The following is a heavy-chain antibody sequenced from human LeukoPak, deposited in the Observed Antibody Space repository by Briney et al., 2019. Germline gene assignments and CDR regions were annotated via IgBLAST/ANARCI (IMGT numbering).Heavy chain of an antibody. Sequence: EILSLTCTVSGGSISSSSYYWGWIRQPPGKGLEWIGSIYYSGSTYYNPSLKSRVTISVDTSKNQFSLKLSSVTAADTAVYYCARHLTLYWFDPWGQGTLVTVSS. V-gene: IGHV4-39*01. D-gene: IGHD3-10*01. CDR1: GGSISSSSYY. J-gene: IGHJ5*02. CDR2: IYYSGST. CDR3: ARHLTLYWFDP.